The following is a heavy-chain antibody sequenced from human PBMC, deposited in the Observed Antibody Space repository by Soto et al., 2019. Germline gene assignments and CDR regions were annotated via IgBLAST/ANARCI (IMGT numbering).Heavy chain of an antibody. CDR2: ISYDGINK. D-gene: IGHD1-1*01. Sequence: QVQLVESGGGVVQPGRSLRLSCAASGFTFSSYGMHWVRQAPGKGLEWVAIISYDGINKYYANSVKGRFTISRDNSKNTMYRQMNSVRTEDTAVYYCAKSMYNWNDGFFDYWGHRTLVTVSS. CDR3: AKSMYNWNDGFFDY. J-gene: IGHJ4*01. V-gene: IGHV3-30*18. CDR1: GFTFSSYG.